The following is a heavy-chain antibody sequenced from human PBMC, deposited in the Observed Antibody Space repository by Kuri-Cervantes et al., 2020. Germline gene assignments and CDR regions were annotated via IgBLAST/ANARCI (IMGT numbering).Heavy chain of an antibody. CDR2: IDWDDDK. V-gene: IGHV2-70D*14. J-gene: IGHJ6*03. Sequence: SGPTLVKPTQTLTLTCTFSGFSLSTSGMRVSWIRQPPGKALEWLARIDWDDDKFYSTSLKTRLTISKDTSKSQVVLTMTNMDPVDTATYYCARMEGSSSWPYYYYYYYMDVWGKGTTVTVSS. CDR1: GFSLSTSGMR. D-gene: IGHD6-13*01. CDR3: ARMEGSSSWPYYYYYYYMDV.